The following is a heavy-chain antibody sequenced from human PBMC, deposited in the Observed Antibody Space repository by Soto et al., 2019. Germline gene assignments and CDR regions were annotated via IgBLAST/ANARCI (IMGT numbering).Heavy chain of an antibody. CDR3: ARSPYSVSYLAYFDC. J-gene: IGHJ4*02. CDR1: GFTFSSYG. CDR2: ISYDGSNK. V-gene: IGHV3-30*03. D-gene: IGHD1-26*01. Sequence: QVQLVESGGGVVQPGRSLRLSCAASGFTFSSYGMHWVRQAPGKGLEWVAVISYDGSNKYYADSVKGRFTISRDNSKNTLYLQMNSLRAEDTAVYYCARSPYSVSYLAYFDCWGQGTRVTVSS.